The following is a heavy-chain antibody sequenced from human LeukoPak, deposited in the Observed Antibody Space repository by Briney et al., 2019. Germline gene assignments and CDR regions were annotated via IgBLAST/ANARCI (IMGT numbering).Heavy chain of an antibody. Sequence: PSETLSLTCTVSGGSISSYYWSWIRQPPGKGLEWIGEINHSGSTNYNPSLKSRVTVSVDTSKNQFSLKLSSVTAADTAVYYCARGSQYYYDSSGYYSHDYWGQGTLVTVSS. CDR1: GGSISSYY. J-gene: IGHJ4*02. CDR3: ARGSQYYYDSSGYYSHDY. CDR2: INHSGST. D-gene: IGHD3-22*01. V-gene: IGHV4-34*01.